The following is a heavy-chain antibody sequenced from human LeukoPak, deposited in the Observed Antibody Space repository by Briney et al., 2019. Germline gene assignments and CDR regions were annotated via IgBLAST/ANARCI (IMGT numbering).Heavy chain of an antibody. CDR1: GGSISSYY. V-gene: IGHV4-59*01. Sequence: SETLSPTCTVSGGSISSYYWSWIRQPPGKGLEWIGYIYYSGSTNYNPSLKSRVTISVDTSKNQFSLKLSSVTAADTAVYYCARVSRSRYYDILTGYYFSMDFDYWGQGTLVTVSS. CDR3: ARVSRSRYYDILTGYYFSMDFDY. D-gene: IGHD3-9*01. CDR2: IYYSGST. J-gene: IGHJ4*02.